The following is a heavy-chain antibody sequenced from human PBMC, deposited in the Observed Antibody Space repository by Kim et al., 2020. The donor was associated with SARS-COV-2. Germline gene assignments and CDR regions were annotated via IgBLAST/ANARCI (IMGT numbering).Heavy chain of an antibody. CDR1: GVSFNNAW. Sequence: GGSLRLSCVASGVSFNNAWMSWVRQAPGKGREWVGRIISEAAGGTTAYAAPVRGRFTISRDDSEKTAYLEMDSLKIEDTAVDYCTTAPGDA. CDR2: IISEAAGGTT. CDR3: TTAPGDA. J-gene: IGHJ3*01. V-gene: IGHV3-15*01.